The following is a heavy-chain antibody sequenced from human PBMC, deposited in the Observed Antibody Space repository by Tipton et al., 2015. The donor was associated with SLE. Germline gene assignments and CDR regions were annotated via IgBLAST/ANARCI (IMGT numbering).Heavy chain of an antibody. D-gene: IGHD3-16*01. CDR1: GGSISSGFYY. J-gene: IGHJ5*02. V-gene: IGHV4-61*02. CDR2: IYVSGST. CDR3: ARDLRAIGDRFDP. Sequence: TLSLTCTVSGGSISSGFYYWSWIRQPAGKGLEWIGRIYVSGSTNYNPSLKSRVTMSVDVSKNQFSLKLSSATAADTAVYYCARDLRAIGDRFDPWGQGALVTVSS.